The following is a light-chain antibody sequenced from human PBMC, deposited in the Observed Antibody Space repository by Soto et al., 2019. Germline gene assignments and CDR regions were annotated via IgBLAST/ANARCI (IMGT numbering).Light chain of an antibody. CDR3: SSYTTRHTYV. J-gene: IGLJ1*01. Sequence: QSVLTQPASVSGSPGQSITISCTGTSSDVGGYNYVSWYQQLLGKAPKLIIYEVSNRPSGVSHRFSGSKSGNTASLTISGLQAEDEADYHCSSYTTRHTYVFGTGTKLTVL. V-gene: IGLV2-14*01. CDR2: EVS. CDR1: SSDVGGYNY.